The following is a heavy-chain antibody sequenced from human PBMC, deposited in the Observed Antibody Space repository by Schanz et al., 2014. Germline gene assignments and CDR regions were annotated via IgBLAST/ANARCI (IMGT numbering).Heavy chain of an antibody. Sequence: EQLVESGGGLVKPGGSLRLSCAASGFTFRDYYMSWIRQAPGKGLEWVSVIYSGIGAYYADSVKDRFTVSRDNSKNTLYLQMNRLRAEDTAVYYCARANYRRKINFDYWGRGTLVTVSS. CDR3: ARANYRRKINFDY. CDR1: GFTFRDYY. D-gene: IGHD3-10*01. J-gene: IGHJ4*02. CDR2: IYSGIGA. V-gene: IGHV3-66*01.